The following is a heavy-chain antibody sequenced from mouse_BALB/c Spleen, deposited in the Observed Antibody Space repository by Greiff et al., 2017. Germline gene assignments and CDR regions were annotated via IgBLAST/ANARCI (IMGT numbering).Heavy chain of an antibody. D-gene: IGHD1-1*01. CDR3: AREYYYGYCDY. CDR2: IYPYNGGT. CDR1: GYTFTDYN. J-gene: IGHJ2*01. V-gene: IGHV1S29*02. Sequence: EVQLQQSGPELVKPGASVKISCKASGYTFTDYNMHWVKQSHGKSLEWIGYIYPYNGGTGYNQKFKSKATLTVDNSSSTAYMELRSLTSEDSAVYYWAREYYYGYCDYWGQGTTLTVSS.